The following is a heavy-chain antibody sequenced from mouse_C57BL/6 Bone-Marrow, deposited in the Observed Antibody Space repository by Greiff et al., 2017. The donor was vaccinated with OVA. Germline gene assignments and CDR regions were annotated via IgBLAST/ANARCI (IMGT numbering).Heavy chain of an antibody. D-gene: IGHD1-1*02. CDR2: INPSNGGT. J-gene: IGHJ3*01. CDR1: GYTFTSYY. V-gene: IGHV1S81*02. CDR3: TRSGYGRFAY. Sequence: VQLQQPGAELVKPGASVKLSCKASGYTFTSYYMYWVKQRPGQGLEWIGGINPSNGGTNFNEKFKSKVTLTVDKSSSTAYMQLSSLTSEHSAVYNCTRSGYGRFAYWGQGSLVTGSA.